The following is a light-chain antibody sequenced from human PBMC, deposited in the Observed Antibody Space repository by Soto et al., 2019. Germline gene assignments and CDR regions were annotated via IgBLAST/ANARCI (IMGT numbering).Light chain of an antibody. CDR2: ETS. V-gene: IGKV1-5*03. CDR3: QQYSTFWT. CDR1: RSLTRW. J-gene: IGKJ1*01. Sequence: DIQMSQSPSTLSASVGDRVTITCRASRSLTRWLAWYQQKPGRASKLLIYETSILQSGVPSRFSGSGSGTELTLTTSGVKTDDIQTSYCQQYSTFWTFGQGTKVDI.